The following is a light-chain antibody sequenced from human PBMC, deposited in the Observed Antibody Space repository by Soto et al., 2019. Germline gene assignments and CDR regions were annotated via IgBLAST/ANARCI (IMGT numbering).Light chain of an antibody. CDR2: DVS. J-gene: IGKJ1*01. CDR3: QQRSNWPRT. Sequence: EIEMTQSPATLSLAPGERVALSCRASESVSTNLAWYQQKPGQSPRVLIYDVSNRATGIPTRFSGSGSETDFTLTISSLEPEDFAVYYCQQRSNWPRTFGQGTKVDIK. CDR1: ESVSTN. V-gene: IGKV3-11*01.